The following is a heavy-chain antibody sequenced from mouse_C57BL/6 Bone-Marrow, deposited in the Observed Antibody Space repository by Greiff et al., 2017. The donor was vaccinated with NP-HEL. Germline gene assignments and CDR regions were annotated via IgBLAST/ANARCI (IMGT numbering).Heavy chain of an antibody. Sequence: QVQLKESGPGLVAPSQSLSITCTVSGFSLTSYGVSWVRQPPGKGLEWLGVIWGDGSTNNYSALISRLSISKDNSKSKVFLNLNSLQTDDAATYYCAKQRAVTYYFDYWGQGTTLTVSS. V-gene: IGHV2-3*01. CDR3: AKQRAVTYYFDY. CDR1: GFSLTSYG. D-gene: IGHD2-2*01. J-gene: IGHJ2*01. CDR2: IWGDGST.